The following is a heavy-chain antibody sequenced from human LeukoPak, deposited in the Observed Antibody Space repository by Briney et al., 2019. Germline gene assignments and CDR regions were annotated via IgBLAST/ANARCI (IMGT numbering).Heavy chain of an antibody. V-gene: IGHV3-21*01. J-gene: IGHJ4*02. CDR1: GFTVSDHW. Sequence: TGGSLRLSCAASGFTVSDHWMNWVRQAPGKGLEWVPSISSSSSYIYYADSVKGRFTISRDNAKNSLYLQMNSLRAEDTAVYYCARVFWSGYYSPYYFDYWGQGTLVTVSS. D-gene: IGHD3-3*01. CDR3: ARVFWSGYYSPYYFDY. CDR2: ISSSSSYI.